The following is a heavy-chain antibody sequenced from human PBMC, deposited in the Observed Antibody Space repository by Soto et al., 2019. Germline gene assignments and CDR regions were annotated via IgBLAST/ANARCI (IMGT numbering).Heavy chain of an antibody. CDR3: VNHLEYSSSSPVDY. CDR1: GFTFSSYA. Sequence: HPGGSLRLSCAASGFTFSSYAMSWVRQAPGKGLGWVSAISGGGGSTYYADSVKGRFTISRDNSKNALYLQMNSLRAEDTAVYYCVNHLEYSSSSPVDYWGQGTLVTVSS. CDR2: ISGGGGST. D-gene: IGHD6-6*01. V-gene: IGHV3-23*01. J-gene: IGHJ4*02.